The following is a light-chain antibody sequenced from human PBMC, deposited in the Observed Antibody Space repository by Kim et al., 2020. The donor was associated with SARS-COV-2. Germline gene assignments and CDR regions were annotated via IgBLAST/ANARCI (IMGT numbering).Light chain of an antibody. Sequence: SPGERATLSCRASQSVSSNLAWYQQKPGQAPRLLIYGASTRATGIPARFSGSGSGTEFTLTINSLQSEDFAVYYCQQYNNWPPITFGQGTRLEIK. CDR1: QSVSSN. J-gene: IGKJ5*01. CDR2: GAS. CDR3: QQYNNWPPIT. V-gene: IGKV3-15*01.